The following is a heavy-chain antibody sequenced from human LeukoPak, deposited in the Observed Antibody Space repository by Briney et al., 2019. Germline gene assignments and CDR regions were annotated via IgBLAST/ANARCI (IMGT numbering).Heavy chain of an antibody. CDR3: ARVSPPGYGILEN. Sequence: SETLSLTCTVSGYSISSGYYWGWIRQPAGKGLEWIGRINTSGDSNYNPSLKSRVTMSVDTSKNQFSLKVSSVTAADTAVYYCARVSPPGYGILENWGQGTLVTVSS. V-gene: IGHV4-4*07. D-gene: IGHD5-18*01. J-gene: IGHJ4*02. CDR2: INTSGDS. CDR1: GYSISSGYY.